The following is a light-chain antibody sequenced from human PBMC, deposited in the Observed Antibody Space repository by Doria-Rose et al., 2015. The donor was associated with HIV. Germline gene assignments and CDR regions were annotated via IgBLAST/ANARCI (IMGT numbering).Light chain of an antibody. V-gene: IGKV3-20*01. J-gene: IGKJ1*01. CDR1: QSFSSTY. CDR3: HQYGTSWT. CDR2: DGS. Sequence: TQSPGTLSLSPGERATLSCRASQSFSSTYLAWYQQKLGQAPSLLIYDGSTRATGIPDRFSASGSRTDFTLTINRLEPEDFALYYCHQYGTSWTFGQGTKVEI.